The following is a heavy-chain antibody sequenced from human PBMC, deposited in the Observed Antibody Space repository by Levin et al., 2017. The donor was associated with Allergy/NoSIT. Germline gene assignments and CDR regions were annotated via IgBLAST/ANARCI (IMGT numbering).Heavy chain of an antibody. Sequence: GGSLRLSCKASGYTFTSYDINWVRQATGQGLEWMGWMNPNSGNTGYAQKFQGRVTMTRNTSISTAYMELSSLRSEDTAVYYCARAKPWGMDVWGQGTTVTVSS. CDR3: ARAKPWGMDV. D-gene: IGHD1-14*01. CDR2: MNPNSGNT. V-gene: IGHV1-8*01. J-gene: IGHJ6*02. CDR1: GYTFTSYD.